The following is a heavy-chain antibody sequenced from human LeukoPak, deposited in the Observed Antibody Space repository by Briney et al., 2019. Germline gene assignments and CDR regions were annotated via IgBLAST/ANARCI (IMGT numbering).Heavy chain of an antibody. CDR2: ISAYNGDT. V-gene: IGHV1-18*01. CDR1: GYTFTRYG. D-gene: IGHD6-19*01. J-gene: IGHJ4*02. Sequence: ASVKVSCKASGYTFTRYGISWVRQAPGQGLEWMGWISAYNGDTNYAQNLQGRVTMTTDTSTSTAYMELRSLRSDDTAVYYCARDPSNSSGRYVLFDFWGQGTLVTVSS. CDR3: ARDPSNSSGRYVLFDF.